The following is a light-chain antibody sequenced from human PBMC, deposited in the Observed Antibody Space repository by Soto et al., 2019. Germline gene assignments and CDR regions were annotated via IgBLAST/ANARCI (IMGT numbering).Light chain of an antibody. CDR3: QKYYSNPPWT. J-gene: IGKJ1*01. CDR2: WAS. CDR1: QSVLYSSNNKNY. Sequence: DIVMTQSPDSLAVSLGERATINCKSSQSVLYSSNNKNYLAWYQQKPGQPPKLLINWASTRESGVPDRFSGSGSGTDFTLTIGSLQAEDVAVYYCQKYYSNPPWTFGQGTKVEIK. V-gene: IGKV4-1*01.